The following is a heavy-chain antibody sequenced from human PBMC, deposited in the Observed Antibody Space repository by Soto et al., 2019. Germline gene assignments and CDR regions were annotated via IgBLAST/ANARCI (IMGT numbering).Heavy chain of an antibody. D-gene: IGHD2-21*01. CDR1: GYTFTSYD. CDR2: MNPNSGNT. J-gene: IGHJ4*02. V-gene: IGHV1-8*01. CDR3: ARVRLWGSVYYFDY. Sequence: GASVKVSCTDSGYTFTSYDIKWVRQATGQGLEWMGWMNPNSGNTGYAQKFQGRVTMTRNTSISTAYMELSSLRSEDTAVYYCARVRLWGSVYYFDYWGQGTLVTVSS.